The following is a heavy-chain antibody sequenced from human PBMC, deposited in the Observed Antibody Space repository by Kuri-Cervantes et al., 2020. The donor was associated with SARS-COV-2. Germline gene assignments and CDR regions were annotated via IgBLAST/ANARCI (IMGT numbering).Heavy chain of an antibody. CDR1: GFTFSSYA. D-gene: IGHD3-16*01. Sequence: GESLKISCAASGFTFSSYAMSWVRQAPGKGLEWVSAISGSGGSTYYADSVKGRFTISRDNSKNTLYLQMNSLRAEDTAVYYCARDEDGGGGDGYFDYWGQGTLVTVSS. CDR3: ARDEDGGGGDGYFDY. V-gene: IGHV3-23*01. J-gene: IGHJ4*02. CDR2: ISGSGGST.